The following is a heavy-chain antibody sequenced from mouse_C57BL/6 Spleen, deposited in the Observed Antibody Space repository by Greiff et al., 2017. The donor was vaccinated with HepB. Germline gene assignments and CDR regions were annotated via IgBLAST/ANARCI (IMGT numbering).Heavy chain of an antibody. V-gene: IGHV1-80*01. D-gene: IGHD1-1*01. CDR2: IYPGAGDT. CDR3: ARVVYGSSGDYFDY. Sequence: VQLQQSGAELVKPGASVKISCKASGYAFSSYWMNWVKQRPGKGLEWIGQIYPGAGDTNYNGKFKGKATLTADKSSSTADMQLSSLTSEDSAVYFCARVVYGSSGDYFDYWGQGTTLTVSS. J-gene: IGHJ2*01. CDR1: GYAFSSYW.